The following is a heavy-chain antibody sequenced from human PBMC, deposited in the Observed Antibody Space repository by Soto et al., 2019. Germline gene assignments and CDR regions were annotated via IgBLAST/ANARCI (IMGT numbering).Heavy chain of an antibody. CDR1: GYSFNIYW. Sequence: EVQLVQSGAELKKPGESLKGSCKASGYSFNIYWIGWLRQLPRKGLEWMGGVYPEDSDTIYSPSFEGQVTISVDKSTSTAYLQWSSLKASDTALYYCERRVHSNGHGGEVDVWGQGTTVTVSS. V-gene: IGHV5-51*03. CDR2: VYPEDSDT. J-gene: IGHJ6*02. CDR3: ERRVHSNGHGGEVDV. D-gene: IGHD3-22*01.